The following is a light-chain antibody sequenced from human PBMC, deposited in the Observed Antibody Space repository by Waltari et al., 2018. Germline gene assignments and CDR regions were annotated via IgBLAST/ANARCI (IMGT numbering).Light chain of an antibody. CDR2: AAS. Sequence: DVLMTQSPSSLSASVGDRVTIACRASQPVSRYLNWYQQEPGRAPKRLIYAASSLQSGVPSRFSGSGSGTDFILTISSLQPEDFATYYCQQSYTSPWTFGQGTKVDFK. J-gene: IGKJ1*01. V-gene: IGKV1-39*01. CDR3: QQSYTSPWT. CDR1: QPVSRY.